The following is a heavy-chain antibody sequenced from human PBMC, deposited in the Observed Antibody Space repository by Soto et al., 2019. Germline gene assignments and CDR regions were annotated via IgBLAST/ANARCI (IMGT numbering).Heavy chain of an antibody. D-gene: IGHD6-13*01. CDR2: IYHSGST. V-gene: IGHV4-4*02. CDR3: ARDSRKSTRIAAAGTGNFDP. Sequence: PSETLSLTCAVSGVSISISNWWSWVRQPPGKGLEWIGEIYHSGSTNYNPSLKSRVTISVDKSKNQFSLKLSSVTAADTAVYYCARDSRKSTRIAAAGTGNFDPWGQGTLVTV. CDR1: GVSISISNW. J-gene: IGHJ5*02.